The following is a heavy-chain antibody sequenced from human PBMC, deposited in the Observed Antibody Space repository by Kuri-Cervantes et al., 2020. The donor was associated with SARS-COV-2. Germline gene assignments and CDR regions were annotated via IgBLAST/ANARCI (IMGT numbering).Heavy chain of an antibody. V-gene: IGHV5-51*01. CDR1: GYSFTSYW. Sequence: GGSLRLSCKASGYSFTSYWIGWVRQMPGKGLEWMGIIYPGDSDTIYSPSFQGQVTISADKSISTAYLQWSSLKASDTAMYYCARLDYYGSGTPIHYWGPGILVTVSS. CDR2: IYPGDSDT. CDR3: ARLDYYGSGTPIHY. D-gene: IGHD3-10*01. J-gene: IGHJ4*02.